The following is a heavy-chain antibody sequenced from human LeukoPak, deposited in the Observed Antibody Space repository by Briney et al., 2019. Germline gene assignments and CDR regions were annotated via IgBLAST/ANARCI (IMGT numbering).Heavy chain of an antibody. CDR1: GYTFTNYY. CDR3: ARDAQLEHLYDSDS. CDR2: IDPSWGST. J-gene: IGHJ5*01. Sequence: ASVNVSCKASGYTFTNYYLYWVRQTPAQGLEWMGMIDPSWGSTLYAQKSQGRLTVTRDTPTRTVYIELTTLRSDDAAMYQCARDAQLEHLYDSDSWGQGALVTVS. V-gene: IGHV1-46*01. D-gene: IGHD1-1*01.